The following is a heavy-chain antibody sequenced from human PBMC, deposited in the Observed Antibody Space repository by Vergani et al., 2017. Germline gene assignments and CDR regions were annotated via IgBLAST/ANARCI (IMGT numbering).Heavy chain of an antibody. V-gene: IGHV4-59*01. CDR2: IYYSGST. J-gene: IGHJ5*02. Sequence: QVQLQESGPGLVKPSETLSLTCTVSGGSISSYYWSWIRQPPGKGLEWIGYIYYSGSTNYNPSLKSRVTISVDTSKNQFSLKLSSVTAAETAVYYCAREVGYSYGEGWFDPWGQGTLVTVSS. D-gene: IGHD5-18*01. CDR3: AREVGYSYGEGWFDP. CDR1: GGSISSYY.